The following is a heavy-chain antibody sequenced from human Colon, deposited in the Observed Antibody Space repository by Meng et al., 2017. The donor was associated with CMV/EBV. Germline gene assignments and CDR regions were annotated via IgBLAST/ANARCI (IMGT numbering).Heavy chain of an antibody. Sequence: QVQLFMSVTVVKKPRASVQVSCKTSGYTLTANHLTWVRQAPGQGLEWIGWIYPQDGGTYFAQKFQDRVTLTRDTSITTAYMELSGLTSDDTAIYYCVRESWYFDFWGEGTLVTVSS. CDR3: VRESWYFDF. J-gene: IGHJ4*02. CDR2: IYPQDGGT. D-gene: IGHD6-13*01. CDR1: GYTLTANH. V-gene: IGHV1-2*02.